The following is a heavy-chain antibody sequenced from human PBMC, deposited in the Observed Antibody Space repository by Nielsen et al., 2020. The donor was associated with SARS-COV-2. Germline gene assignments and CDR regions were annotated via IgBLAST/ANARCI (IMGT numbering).Heavy chain of an antibody. D-gene: IGHD3-10*01. CDR3: AKVRGHSEWFGELYYFDY. J-gene: IGHJ4*02. V-gene: IGHV3-23*01. CDR2: ISGSGGST. Sequence: GESLKISCAASGFTFSSYAMSWVRQAPGKGLEWVSAISGSGGSTYYADSVKGRFTISRDNSKNTLYLQMNSLRAEDTAVYYCAKVRGHSEWFGELYYFDYWGQGTLVTVSS. CDR1: GFTFSSYA.